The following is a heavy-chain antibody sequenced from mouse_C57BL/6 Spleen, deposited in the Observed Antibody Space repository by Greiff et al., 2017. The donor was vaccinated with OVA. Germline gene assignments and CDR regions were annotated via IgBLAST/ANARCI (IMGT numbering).Heavy chain of an antibody. D-gene: IGHD1-1*01. CDR3: ARNWGYYYGSSYYYDMDY. CDR1: GFSLTSYG. CDR2: IWSGGST. Sequence: VQLQESGPGLVQPSQSLSITCTVSGFSLTSYGVHWVRQSPGKGLEWLGVIWSGGSTDYNAAFISRLSISKDNSKSQVFFKMNSLQADDTAIYYCARNWGYYYGSSYYYDMDYWGQGTSVTVSS. J-gene: IGHJ4*01. V-gene: IGHV2-2*01.